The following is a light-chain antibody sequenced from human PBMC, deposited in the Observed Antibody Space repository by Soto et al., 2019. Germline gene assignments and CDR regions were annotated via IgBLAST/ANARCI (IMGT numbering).Light chain of an antibody. J-gene: IGKJ4*01. CDR2: DVS. V-gene: IGKV1-13*02. CDR3: QQFNTFPALT. CDR1: QGISSA. Sequence: AIPLTQSPSSLSASVGDIVTITCRASQGISSALAWYQQKPGKSPNLLIYDVSSLESGVPSRFSGSGSVTDFTLTISSLQPEDFATYYCQQFNTFPALTFGGGTKVEIK.